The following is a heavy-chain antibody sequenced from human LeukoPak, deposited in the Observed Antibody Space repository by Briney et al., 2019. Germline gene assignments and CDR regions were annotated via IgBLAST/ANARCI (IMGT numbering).Heavy chain of an antibody. CDR1: GFIVSSNY. Sequence: GGSLRLSCAASGFIVSSNYMSWVRQAPGKGLEWVSVISGGGITYYTDSVKGRFTISRDNPKNTLYLQMNSLRAEDTAVYFCATAPLYSSSWYFRGYFDDWGQGTLVTVSS. CDR2: ISGGGIT. J-gene: IGHJ4*02. V-gene: IGHV3-53*05. D-gene: IGHD6-13*01. CDR3: ATAPLYSSSWYFRGYFDD.